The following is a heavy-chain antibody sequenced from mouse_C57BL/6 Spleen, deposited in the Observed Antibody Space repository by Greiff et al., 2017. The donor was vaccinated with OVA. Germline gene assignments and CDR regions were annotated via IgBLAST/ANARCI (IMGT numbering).Heavy chain of an antibody. D-gene: IGHD1-1*01. J-gene: IGHJ2*01. CDR2: IDPSDSET. CDR3: ARGDGSSLDY. CDR1: GYNFTSYW. V-gene: IGHV1-52*01. Sequence: QVQLKQPGAELVRPGSSVKLSCKASGYNFTSYWMHWVKQRPIQGLEWIGNIDPSDSETHYNQKFKDKATLTVDKSSSTAYMQLSSLTSEDSAVYYCARGDGSSLDYWGQGTTLTVSS.